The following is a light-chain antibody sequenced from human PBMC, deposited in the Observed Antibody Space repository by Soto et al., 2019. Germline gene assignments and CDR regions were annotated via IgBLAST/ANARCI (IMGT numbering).Light chain of an antibody. CDR1: QSVNSR. J-gene: IGKJ5*01. CDR2: GAS. CDR3: QQYRSLIT. V-gene: IGKV3-20*01. Sequence: EIVLTQSPCTLSLSPWERSNLSFRASQSVNSRLAWYQHKPGQAPRLLIYGASTRATGIPDRFSGSGSGTDFTLTISRLEPEDFAVYYCQQYRSLITFGQGTRLEI.